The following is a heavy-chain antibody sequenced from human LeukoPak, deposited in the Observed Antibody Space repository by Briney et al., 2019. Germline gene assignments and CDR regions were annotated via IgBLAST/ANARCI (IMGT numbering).Heavy chain of an antibody. CDR1: GYSISSGYY. CDR3: AGRLKSRDGYKGGAFDI. V-gene: IGHV4-38-2*02. CDR2: IYHSGST. D-gene: IGHD5-24*01. J-gene: IGHJ3*02. Sequence: PSETLSLTCTVSGYSISSGYYWGWIRQPPGKGLEWIGSIYHSGSTYYNPSLKSRVTISVDTSKNQFSLKLSSVTAADTAVYYCAGRLKSRDGYKGGAFDIWGQGTMVTVSS.